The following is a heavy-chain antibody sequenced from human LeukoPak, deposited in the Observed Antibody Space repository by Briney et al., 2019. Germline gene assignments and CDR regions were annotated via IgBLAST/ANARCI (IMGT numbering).Heavy chain of an antibody. Sequence: ASVKVSCKASGYTFTSYGISWVRQAPGQGLEWMGWISAYNGNTDYAQKLQGRVTMTTDTSTSTAYMELRSLRSDDTAVYYCASSGSYLGYFDYWGQGTLVTVSS. CDR1: GYTFTSYG. V-gene: IGHV1-18*01. J-gene: IGHJ4*02. CDR3: ASSGSYLGYFDY. CDR2: ISAYNGNT. D-gene: IGHD1-26*01.